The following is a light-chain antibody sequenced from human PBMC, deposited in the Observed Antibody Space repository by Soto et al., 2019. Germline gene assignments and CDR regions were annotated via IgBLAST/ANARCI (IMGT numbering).Light chain of an antibody. V-gene: IGKV1-5*01. CDR3: QHYNSYSEA. CDR2: GAS. J-gene: IGKJ1*01. Sequence: DIQMTQSPSTLSASVGDRVTITCRASQSVNTWVAWYQQKPGTAPKLLIYGASNLKSGVPSRFSGSGSGTEFTLTISSLQPDDFATYYCQHYNSYSEAFGQGTKVDI. CDR1: QSVNTW.